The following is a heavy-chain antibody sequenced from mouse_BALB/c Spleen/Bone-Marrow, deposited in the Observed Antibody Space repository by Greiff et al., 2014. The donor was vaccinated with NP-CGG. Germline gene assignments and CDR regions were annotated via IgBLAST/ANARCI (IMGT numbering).Heavy chain of an antibody. V-gene: IGHV14-3*02. CDR1: GFNIKDTY. D-gene: IGHD1-1*01. CDR2: IDPANGNT. Sequence: VQLKESGAELVKPGASVKLSCTASGFNIKDTYMHRVKQRPEQGLEWIGRIDPANGNTKYDPKFQGKATITADTSSNTAYLQLSSLTSEDTAVYYCAIYYYGSSGFAYWGQGTLVTVSA. J-gene: IGHJ3*01. CDR3: AIYYYGSSGFAY.